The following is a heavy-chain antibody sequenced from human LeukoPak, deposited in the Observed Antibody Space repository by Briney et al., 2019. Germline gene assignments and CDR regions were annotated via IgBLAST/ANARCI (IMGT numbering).Heavy chain of an antibody. CDR2: IYPGDSDT. V-gene: IGHV5-51*01. CDR1: GYSFTSYW. D-gene: IGHD3-22*01. CDR3: ATVKGSRYYYNSSGYLDY. Sequence: GESLKICCKGSGYSFTSYWIGWVRQMPGKSLEWMGIIYPGDSDTRYSPSFQGQVTISADKSISTAYLEWSSLKASDTAMYYCATVKGSRYYYNSSGYLDYWGQGTLVTVSS. J-gene: IGHJ4*02.